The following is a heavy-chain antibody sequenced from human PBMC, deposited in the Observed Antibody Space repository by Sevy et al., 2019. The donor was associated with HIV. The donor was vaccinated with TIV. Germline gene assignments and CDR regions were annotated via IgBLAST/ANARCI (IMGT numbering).Heavy chain of an antibody. CDR2: ISYDGSNK. Sequence: GGYLRLSCAASGFTFSSYAMHWVRQAPGKGLEWVTIISYDGSNKYYADSVKGRFTISRDNYKDTLYLQVNSLRPEDTAVYYCAREGSNWGFDSWGQGTLVTVSS. J-gene: IGHJ4*02. CDR1: GFTFSSYA. V-gene: IGHV3-30*04. D-gene: IGHD1-1*01. CDR3: AREGSNWGFDS.